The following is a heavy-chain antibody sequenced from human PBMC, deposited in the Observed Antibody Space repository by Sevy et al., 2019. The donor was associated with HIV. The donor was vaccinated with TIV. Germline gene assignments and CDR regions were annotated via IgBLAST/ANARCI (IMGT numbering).Heavy chain of an antibody. CDR1: GFAFYDYS. J-gene: IGHJ5*02. CDR3: ARLGFLGRYNWFDP. CDR2: ISSSSSYI. V-gene: IGHV3-21*01. D-gene: IGHD1-26*01. Sequence: GGSLRLSCAASGFAFYDYSMSWIRQAPGKGLEWVSSISSSSSYIYYADSVKGRFTISRDNAKNSLYLQMNSLRAEDTAVYYCARLGFLGRYNWFDPWGQGTLVTVSS.